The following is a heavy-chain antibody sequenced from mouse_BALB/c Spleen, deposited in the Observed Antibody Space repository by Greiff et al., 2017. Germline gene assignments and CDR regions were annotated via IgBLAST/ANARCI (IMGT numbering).Heavy chain of an antibody. V-gene: IGHV5-4*02. CDR1: GFAFSSYD. J-gene: IGHJ3*01. Sequence: EVQRVESGGGLVKPGGSLKLSCAASGFAFSSYDMSWVRQTPEKRLEWVATISDGGSYTYYPDSVKGRFTISRDNAKNNLYLQMSSLKSEDTAMYYCARDVLGFAYWGQGTLVTVSA. CDR3: ARDVLGFAY. CDR2: ISDGGSYT.